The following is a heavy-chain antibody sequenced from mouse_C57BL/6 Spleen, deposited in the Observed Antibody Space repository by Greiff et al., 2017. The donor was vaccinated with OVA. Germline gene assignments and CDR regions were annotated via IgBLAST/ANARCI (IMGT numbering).Heavy chain of an antibody. J-gene: IGHJ4*01. D-gene: IGHD2-2*01. CDR3: ARGVVGYDEGHYAMDY. Sequence: QVQLQQPGTELVKPGASVKLSCKASGYTFTSYWMHWVKQRPGQGLEWIGNINPSNGGTNYNEKFKSKATLTVDKSSSTAYMQLSSLTSEDSAVYYGARGVVGYDEGHYAMDYWGQGTSVTVSS. V-gene: IGHV1-53*01. CDR1: GYTFTSYW. CDR2: INPSNGGT.